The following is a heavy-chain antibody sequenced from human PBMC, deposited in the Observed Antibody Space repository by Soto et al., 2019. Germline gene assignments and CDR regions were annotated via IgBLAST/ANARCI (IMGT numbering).Heavy chain of an antibody. Sequence: SVKVSCKASGGTFSSYAISWVRQAPGQGLEWMGGIIPIFGTANYAQKFQGRVTITADESTSTAYMELSSLRSEDTAVYYCARGEDIVVVVAATPRYGTDVWGQGTTVTVS. V-gene: IGHV1-69*13. D-gene: IGHD2-15*01. CDR3: ARGEDIVVVVAATPRYGTDV. CDR1: GGTFSSYA. J-gene: IGHJ6*02. CDR2: IIPIFGTA.